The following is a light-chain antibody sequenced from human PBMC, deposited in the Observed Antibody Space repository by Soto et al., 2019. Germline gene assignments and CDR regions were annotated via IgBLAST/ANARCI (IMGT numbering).Light chain of an antibody. CDR1: SSNIGSNT. V-gene: IGLV1-44*01. CDR2: SNG. CDR3: ATWDDSLNGYV. J-gene: IGLJ1*01. Sequence: QSVLTQPPSASGTPGHRVTISCSGSSSNIGSNTVNWYQQLPRTAPKLLIYSNGQRPSGVPDRFSASKSGTSASLAISGLQSEDEADNYCATWDDSLNGYVFGTGTKVTVL.